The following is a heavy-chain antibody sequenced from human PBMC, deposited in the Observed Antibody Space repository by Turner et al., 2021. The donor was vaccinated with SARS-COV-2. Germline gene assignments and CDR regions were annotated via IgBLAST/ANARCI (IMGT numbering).Heavy chain of an antibody. D-gene: IGHD6-19*01. CDR2: ISIGSVYI. CDR1: GFTFSNSA. CDR3: AKGGAAVAYSFDS. Sequence: EVQLLGSGGGLVQPGGSLRLSLAASGFTFSNSAMSWVRQAPGKGPEWVSAISIGSVYIFYADSVKGRFTISRDNSKNTLYLQMNSLRAEDTAVYYCAKGGAAVAYSFDSWGQGSLVTVSS. V-gene: IGHV3-23*01. J-gene: IGHJ4*02.